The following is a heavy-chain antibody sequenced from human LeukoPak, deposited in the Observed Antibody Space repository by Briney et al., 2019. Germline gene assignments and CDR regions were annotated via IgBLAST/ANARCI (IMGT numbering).Heavy chain of an antibody. D-gene: IGHD6-13*01. CDR2: IGTAGDT. J-gene: IGHJ5*02. CDR3: ASSPAYSSSWYAIDT. V-gene: IGHV3-13*01. Sequence: GGSLRLSCAASGFTFSNYDMHWVRQAAGKGLEWVSGIGTAGDTYYPASVKGRFTISRENAKSSLYIQINRLSAGDTPVYYCASSPAYSSSWYAIDTWGQGTLVTVSS. CDR1: GFTFSNYD.